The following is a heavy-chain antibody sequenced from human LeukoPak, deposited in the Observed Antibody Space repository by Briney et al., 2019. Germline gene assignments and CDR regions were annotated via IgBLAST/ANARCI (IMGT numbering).Heavy chain of an antibody. Sequence: SVKVSCKASGGTFSSYAISWVRQAPGQGLEWMGGIIPIFGTANYAQKFQGRVTITADESTSTAYMELSSLRSEDTAVYYCARESRYYDSSGYYYFDYWGQGTLVTVSS. CDR1: GGTFSSYA. CDR2: IIPIFGTA. V-gene: IGHV1-69*13. J-gene: IGHJ4*02. D-gene: IGHD3-22*01. CDR3: ARESRYYDSSGYYYFDY.